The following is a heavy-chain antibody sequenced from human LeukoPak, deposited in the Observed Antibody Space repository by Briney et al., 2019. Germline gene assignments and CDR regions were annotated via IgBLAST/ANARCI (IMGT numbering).Heavy chain of an antibody. Sequence: ASVEVSCKASGYTFTSYDINWVRQATGQGLEWMGWMNPNRGNTGYAQKFQGRVTMTRNTSISTAYMELSSLRSEDTAVYYCARATMVRGVIRYYSYYYMDVWGKGTTVTISS. CDR3: ARATMVRGVIRYYSYYYMDV. D-gene: IGHD3-10*01. CDR1: GYTFTSYD. J-gene: IGHJ6*03. CDR2: MNPNRGNT. V-gene: IGHV1-8*01.